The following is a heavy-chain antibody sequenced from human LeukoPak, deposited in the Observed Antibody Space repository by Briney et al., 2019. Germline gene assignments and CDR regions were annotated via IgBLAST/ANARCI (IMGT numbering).Heavy chain of an antibody. CDR1: GFTFRNYG. D-gene: IGHD6-19*01. J-gene: IGHJ4*02. CDR2: IQSDESNK. Sequence: GESLKISCSASGFTFRNYGMHWVRQAPGKGLEWVSFIQSDESNKYYSDSVKGRFTISRDNSKNMLYLQMSSLRPEDTAVYYCAKELASGWFFDYWGQGTLVTVSS. V-gene: IGHV3-30*02. CDR3: AKELASGWFFDY.